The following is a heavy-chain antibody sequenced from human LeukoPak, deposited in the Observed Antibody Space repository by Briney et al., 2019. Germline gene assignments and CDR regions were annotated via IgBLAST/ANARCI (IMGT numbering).Heavy chain of an antibody. D-gene: IGHD3-16*02. CDR3: TQYYDYVWGSYRYLGAFDI. CDR2: IRSKAYGGTT. J-gene: IGHJ3*02. V-gene: IGHV3-49*04. CDR1: GFTFGDYA. Sequence: GGSLRLSCTASGFTFGDYAMSWVRQAPGKGLEWVGFIRSKAYGGTTEYAASVKGRFTISRDDSKSIAYLQMNSLKTEDTAVYYCTQYYDYVWGSYRYLGAFDIWGQGTMVTVSS.